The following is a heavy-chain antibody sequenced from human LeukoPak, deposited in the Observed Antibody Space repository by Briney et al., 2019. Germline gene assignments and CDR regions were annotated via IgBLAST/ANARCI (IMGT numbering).Heavy chain of an antibody. CDR2: INGGGDIM. CDR1: GFSLRAYD. CDR3: AMRDRGYGLDI. V-gene: IGHV3-23*01. J-gene: IGHJ3*02. D-gene: IGHD3-10*01. Sequence: WGSLRLSCAASGFSLRAYDLIWVRQAPGKGLDWVSIINGGGDIMMYEDSVKGRFTISRDNSKNTFYLQMNSLRVEDTAVYYCAMRDRGYGLDIWGQGTMVTVSS.